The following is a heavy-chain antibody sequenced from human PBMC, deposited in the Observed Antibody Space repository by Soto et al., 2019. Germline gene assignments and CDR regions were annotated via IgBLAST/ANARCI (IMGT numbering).Heavy chain of an antibody. CDR2: ISGGGTTI. J-gene: IGHJ4*01. CDR3: AGDPYYYGSAF. V-gene: IGHV3-11*01. Sequence: PGGSLRLSCAASGFRFSDHYMTWIRQAPGKGLEWVSKISGGGTTIYYADSVKGRFTVSRDNAKNALYLQMNSLRTEDTAVYYCAGDPYYYGSAFWGHGTLVTVSS. CDR1: GFRFSDHY. D-gene: IGHD3-10*01.